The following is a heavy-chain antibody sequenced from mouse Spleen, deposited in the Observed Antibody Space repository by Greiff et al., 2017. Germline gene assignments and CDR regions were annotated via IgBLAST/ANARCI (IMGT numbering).Heavy chain of an antibody. D-gene: IGHD2-14*01. V-gene: IGHV1-82*01. J-gene: IGHJ4*01. CDR1: GYAFSSSW. Sequence: QVQLQQSGPELVKPGASVKISCKASGYAFSSSWMNWVKQRPGKGLEWIGRIYPGDGDTNYNGKFKGKATLTADKSSSTAYMQLSSLTSEDSAVYFCARSGYYRYDPFYYAMDYWGQGTSVTVSS. CDR3: ARSGYYRYDPFYYAMDY. CDR2: IYPGDGDT.